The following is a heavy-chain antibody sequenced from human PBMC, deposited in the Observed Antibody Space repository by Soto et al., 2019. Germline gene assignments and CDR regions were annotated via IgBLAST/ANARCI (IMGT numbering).Heavy chain of an antibody. J-gene: IGHJ6*02. CDR1: GFTFRGSA. V-gene: IGHV3-73*01. CDR2: IGSKANNYAT. D-gene: IGHD2-15*01. CDR3: TRPFDCSGGSCYSGWYYYYGMDV. Sequence: GGSLRISCAASGFTFRGSAMHWVRQATAKGQEGVGRIGSKANNYATAYAASVKGRFTISRDDSKNTAYLQMNSLKTEDTVIYYCTRPFDCSGGSCYSGWYYYYGMDVWGQGT.